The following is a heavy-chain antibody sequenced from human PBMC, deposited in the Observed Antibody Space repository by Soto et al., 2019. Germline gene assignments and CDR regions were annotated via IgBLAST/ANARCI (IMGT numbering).Heavy chain of an antibody. CDR1: GDSISSRCYY. D-gene: IGHD4-17*01. V-gene: IGHV4-39*01. J-gene: IGHJ6*03. CDR2: ISHTGKT. Sequence: LQESGPGLVKPSETLSLTCSVFGDSISSRCYYWAWIRRPPGIGLEWIASISHTGKTYYNPSHLSPPAKSVDTSKRQFSLKLSFVTAADTAVYYCARFSWYDGDYITNYYMDFWGNGATVTVSS. CDR3: ARFSWYDGDYITNYYMDF.